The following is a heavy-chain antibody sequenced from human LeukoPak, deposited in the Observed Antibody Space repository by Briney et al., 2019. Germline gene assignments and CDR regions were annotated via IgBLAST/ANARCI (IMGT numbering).Heavy chain of an antibody. D-gene: IGHD1-26*01. Sequence: PGESLKISCKGSGYSFTSYWIGWVRQMPGKGLEWMGIIYPGNSDTRYSPSFQGQVTISADKSISTAYLQWSSLKASDTAMYYCARLPTREIGYMDVWGKGTTVTISS. V-gene: IGHV5-51*01. CDR2: IYPGNSDT. CDR1: GYSFTSYW. J-gene: IGHJ6*03. CDR3: ARLPTREIGYMDV.